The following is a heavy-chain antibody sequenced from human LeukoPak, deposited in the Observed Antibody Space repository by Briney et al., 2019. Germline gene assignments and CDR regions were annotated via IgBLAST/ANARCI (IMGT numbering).Heavy chain of an antibody. J-gene: IGHJ4*02. V-gene: IGHV4-59*01. CDR2: IYYSGST. CDR1: GGSISSYY. CDR3: ASHPYYDFWSGYFDY. Sequence: SETLSLTCTVSGGSISSYYWNWIRQPPGKGLEWIGYIYYSGSTNYNPSLKSRVTISVDTSKNQFSLKLSSVTAADTAVYYCASHPYYDFWSGYFDYWGQGTLVTVSS. D-gene: IGHD3-3*01.